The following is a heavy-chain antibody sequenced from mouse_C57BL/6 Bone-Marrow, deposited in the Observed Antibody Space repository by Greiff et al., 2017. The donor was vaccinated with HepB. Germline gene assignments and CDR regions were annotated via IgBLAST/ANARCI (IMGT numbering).Heavy chain of an antibody. CDR1: GYTFTSYW. CDR3: AREVSLWIFITTVVADWYFDV. D-gene: IGHD1-1*01. CDR2: IYPGSGST. V-gene: IGHV1-55*01. J-gene: IGHJ1*03. Sequence: QVQLQQPGAELVKPGASVKMSCKASGYTFTSYWITWVKQRPGQGLEWIGDIYPGSGSTNYNEKFKSKATLTVDTSSSTAYMQLSSLTSEDSAVYYCAREVSLWIFITTVVADWYFDVWGTGTTVTVSS.